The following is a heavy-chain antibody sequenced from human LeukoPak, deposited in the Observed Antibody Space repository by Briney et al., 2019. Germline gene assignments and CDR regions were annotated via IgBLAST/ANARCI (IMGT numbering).Heavy chain of an antibody. V-gene: IGHV1-3*01. CDR1: GYTFTTYA. D-gene: IGHD6-19*01. J-gene: IGHJ6*02. Sequence: ASVKVSCKASGYTFTTYAIHWVRQAPGRSLEWMGRINAGNGDAKYSQNFHDRITITRDTSASTVYMELTSLRSEDTAVYYCAREGLGSTYYYYGMDVWGQGTTATVSS. CDR2: INAGNGDA. CDR3: AREGLGSTYYYYGMDV.